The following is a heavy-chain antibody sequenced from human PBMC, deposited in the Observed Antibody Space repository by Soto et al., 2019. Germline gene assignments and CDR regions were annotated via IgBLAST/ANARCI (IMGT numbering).Heavy chain of an antibody. CDR1: GFTFSSYN. D-gene: IGHD3-22*01. V-gene: IGHV3-48*01. J-gene: IGHJ5*02. CDR3: AREGDSSGWYNWFDP. Sequence: EVQLVESGGGLVQPGGSLRLSCAASGFTFSSYNMNWVLQAPGKGLEWVSYISSSRTLYYADSVKGRFTISRDNASNSLYLQMNSLRAEDTAVYYCAREGDSSGWYNWFDPWGQGTLVTVSS. CDR2: ISSSRTL.